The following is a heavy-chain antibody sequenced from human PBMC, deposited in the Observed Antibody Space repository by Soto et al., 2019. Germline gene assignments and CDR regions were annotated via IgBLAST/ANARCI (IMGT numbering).Heavy chain of an antibody. CDR3: ASWSFYGSGNHYYYGMDV. CDR2: ISAYNGNT. J-gene: IGHJ6*02. V-gene: IGHV1-18*01. D-gene: IGHD3-10*01. CDR1: GYTFTSYG. Sequence: ASVKVSCKASGYTFTSYGISWVRQAPGQGLEGMGWISAYNGNTNYAQKLQGRVTMTTDTSTSTAYMELRSLRSDDTAVYYCASWSFYGSGNHYYYGMDVWGQGTTVTVSS.